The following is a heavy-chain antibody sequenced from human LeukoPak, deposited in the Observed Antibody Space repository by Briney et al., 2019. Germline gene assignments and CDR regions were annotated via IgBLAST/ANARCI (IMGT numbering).Heavy chain of an antibody. CDR2: ISTYNGNT. CDR1: GYTFSSYG. CDR3: ARVGSGWYGLEIRKSWFDP. J-gene: IGHJ5*02. D-gene: IGHD6-19*01. Sequence: ASVKLSCKASGYTFSSYGISWVRQAPGQGLEWMGWISTYNGNTNYAQKLQGRVTMTTDISTSTAYMELRSLRSDDTAVYYCARVGSGWYGLEIRKSWFDPWGQGTLVTVSS. V-gene: IGHV1-18*04.